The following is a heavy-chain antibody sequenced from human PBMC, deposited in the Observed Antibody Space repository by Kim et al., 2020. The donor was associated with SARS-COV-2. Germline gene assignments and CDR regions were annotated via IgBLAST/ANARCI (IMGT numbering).Heavy chain of an antibody. D-gene: IGHD5-12*01. Sequence: SVKGRLTISRDNSKNTLYLKMNSLRAEDTAVYYCARDGGYSGYDDYYFDYWGQGTLVTVSS. J-gene: IGHJ4*02. CDR3: ARDGGYSGYDDYYFDY. V-gene: IGHV3-66*01.